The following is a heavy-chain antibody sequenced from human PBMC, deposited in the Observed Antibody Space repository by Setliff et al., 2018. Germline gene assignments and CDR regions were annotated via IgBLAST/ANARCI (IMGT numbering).Heavy chain of an antibody. CDR2: ISSSGSTI. V-gene: IGHV3-11*01. Sequence: PGGSLRLSCAASGFTFSDYYSSWIRQAPGKGLEWVSYISSSGSTIYYADSVKGRFTISRDNAKNSLYLQMNSLRAEDTAVYYCARAPYYYDSSGYYSDYWGQGQWSPSP. J-gene: IGHJ4*02. D-gene: IGHD3-22*01. CDR3: ARAPYYYDSSGYYSDY. CDR1: GFTFSDYY.